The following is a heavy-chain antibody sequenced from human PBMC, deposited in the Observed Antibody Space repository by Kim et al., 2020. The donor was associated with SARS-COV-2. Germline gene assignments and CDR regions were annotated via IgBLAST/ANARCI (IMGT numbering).Heavy chain of an antibody. D-gene: IGHD3-10*01. CDR3: ARILGSGPGAYFDY. Sequence: ADAVKGRFTSSRDNSKNQLYLQMNSLRAEDTAVYYCARILGSGPGAYFDYWGQGTLVTVSS. J-gene: IGHJ4*02. V-gene: IGHV3-53*01.